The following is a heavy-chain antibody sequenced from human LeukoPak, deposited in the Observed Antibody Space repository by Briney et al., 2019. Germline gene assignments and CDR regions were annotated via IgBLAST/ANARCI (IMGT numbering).Heavy chain of an antibody. CDR3: ARYYSGYEYDAFDI. CDR1: GGSISSYY. J-gene: IGHJ3*02. V-gene: IGHV4-4*07. D-gene: IGHD5-12*01. Sequence: SETLSLTCTVSGGSISSYYWSWIRQPAGKGLEWIGRIYTSGSTNYNPSLKSRVTMSVDTSKNQFSLKLSSVTAADTAVYYCARYYSGYEYDAFDIWGQGTMVTVSS. CDR2: IYTSGST.